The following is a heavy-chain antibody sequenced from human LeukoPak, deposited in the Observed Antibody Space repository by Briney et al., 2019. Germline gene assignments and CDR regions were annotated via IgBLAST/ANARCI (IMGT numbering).Heavy chain of an antibody. V-gene: IGHV1-18*01. CDR2: ISAYNGNT. J-gene: IGHJ4*02. Sequence: GASVKVSCKASGYTFTSYGISWVRQAPGQGLEWMGWISAYNGNTNYAQKLQGRVTMTTDTSTSTAYMELRSLRSDDTAVYYCAGGSPIVVVPAAADYWGQGTLVTVSS. D-gene: IGHD2-2*01. CDR1: GYTFTSYG. CDR3: AGGSPIVVVPAAADY.